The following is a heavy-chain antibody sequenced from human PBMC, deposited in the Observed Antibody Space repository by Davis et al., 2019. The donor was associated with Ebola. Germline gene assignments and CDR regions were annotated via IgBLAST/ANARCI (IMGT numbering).Heavy chain of an antibody. V-gene: IGHV3-48*02. CDR1: GFTFSSYS. J-gene: IGHJ4*02. CDR2: ISSSSSTI. Sequence: GESLKISCAASGFTFSSYSMNWVRQAPGKGLEWVLYISSSSSTIYYADSVKGRFTISRDNAKNSLYLQMNSLRDEDTAVYYCARTHCSGGSCYLDYWGQGTLVTVSS. CDR3: ARTHCSGGSCYLDY. D-gene: IGHD2-15*01.